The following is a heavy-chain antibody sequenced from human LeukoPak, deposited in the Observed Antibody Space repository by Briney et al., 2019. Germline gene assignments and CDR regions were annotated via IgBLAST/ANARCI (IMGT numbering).Heavy chain of an antibody. CDR1: GYSISSGYY. J-gene: IGHJ2*01. D-gene: IGHD3-22*01. Sequence: SETLSLTCTLSGYSISSGYYWGWIRQPPGKGLEWIGSIYHSGSTYYNPSLKSRVTISVDTSKNQFSLKLSSVTAADTAVYYCARPPYYDSSGYYPNWYFDLWGRGTLVTVSS. V-gene: IGHV4-38-2*02. CDR3: ARPPYYDSSGYYPNWYFDL. CDR2: IYHSGST.